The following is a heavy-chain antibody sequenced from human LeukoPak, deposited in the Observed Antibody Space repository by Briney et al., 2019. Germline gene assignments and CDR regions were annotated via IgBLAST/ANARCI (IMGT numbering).Heavy chain of an antibody. D-gene: IGHD1-26*01. CDR1: GGTFSSYA. J-gene: IGHJ4*02. CDR3: ARSGAGATWPCDY. CDR2: IIPIFGTP. V-gene: IGHV1-69*05. Sequence: SVTVSCKASGGTFSSYAISWVRQAPGKGLEWMGGIIPIFGTPNYAQKFQGRVTITTDESTSTAYMELSSLRSEDTAVYYCARSGAGATWPCDYWGQGTLVTVSS.